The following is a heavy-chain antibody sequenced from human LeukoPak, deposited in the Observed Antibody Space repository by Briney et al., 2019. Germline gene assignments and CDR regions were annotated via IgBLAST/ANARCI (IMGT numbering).Heavy chain of an antibody. V-gene: IGHV3-11*04. CDR1: GFTFSDYY. D-gene: IGHD2-8*01. J-gene: IGHJ4*02. CDR3: ARIRYCTNGVCYGEYYFDY. Sequence: GGSLRLSCAASGFTFSDYYMSWIRQAPGKGLEWVSYISSSGSTIYYADSVKGRFTISRDNAKNSLYLQMNSLRAEDTALYYCARIRYCTNGVCYGEYYFDYWGQGTLVTVSS. CDR2: ISSSGSTI.